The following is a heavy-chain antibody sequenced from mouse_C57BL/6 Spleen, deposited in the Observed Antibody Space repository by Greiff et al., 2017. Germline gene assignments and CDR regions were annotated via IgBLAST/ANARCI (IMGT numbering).Heavy chain of an antibody. D-gene: IGHD1-1*01. CDR1: GYTFTSYW. V-gene: IGHV1-69*01. CDR2: IDPSDSYT. CDR3: ANSLYYYGSSYLFDY. J-gene: IGHJ2*01. Sequence: QVQLQQPGAELVMPGASVKLSCKASGYTFTSYWMHWVKQRPGQGLEWIGEIDPSDSYTNYNQKFKGKSTLTADKYSSTAYMQLSSLTSGHSAVYYCANSLYYYGSSYLFDYWGQGTTLTVSS.